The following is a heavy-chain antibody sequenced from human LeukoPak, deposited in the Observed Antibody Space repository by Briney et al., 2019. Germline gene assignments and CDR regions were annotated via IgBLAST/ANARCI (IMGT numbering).Heavy chain of an antibody. CDR2: ISVSGGST. J-gene: IGHJ4*02. CDR1: GFTFSNYA. D-gene: IGHD1-26*01. V-gene: IGHV3-23*01. Sequence: GGSLRLSCAASGFTFSNYAMSWVRKAPGKGLEWVSAISVSGGSTYYADPVKGRFTISRDSSKNTLYLQMNTLRAEDTALYYCAKCIKWELPFDYWGQGTLITVSS. CDR3: AKCIKWELPFDY.